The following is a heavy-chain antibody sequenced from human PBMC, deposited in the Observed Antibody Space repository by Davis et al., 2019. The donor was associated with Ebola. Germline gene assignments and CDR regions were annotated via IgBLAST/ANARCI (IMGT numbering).Heavy chain of an antibody. CDR3: ARDLDGDYPRG. V-gene: IGHV3-64*02. J-gene: IGHJ4*02. D-gene: IGHD4-17*01. CDR1: GFTFSSYA. Sequence: GGSLRLSCAASGFTFSSYAMHWVRQAPGKGLEYVSAISSNGGSTYYADSVKGRFTISRDNSKNTLYLQMGSLRAEDMAVYYCARDLDGDYPRGWGQGTLVTVSS. CDR2: ISSNGGST.